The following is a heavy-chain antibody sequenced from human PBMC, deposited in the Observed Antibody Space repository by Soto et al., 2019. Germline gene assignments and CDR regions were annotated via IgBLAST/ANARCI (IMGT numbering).Heavy chain of an antibody. J-gene: IGHJ4*01. CDR1: GYNFINSL. D-gene: IGHD2-21*01. CDR3: ARLISARGDKTSGGNAFD. V-gene: IGHV5-51*01. CDR2: IYPDDSQA. Sequence: GESLKISCNDDGYNFINSLIAWVRQTPGKGLEWMGIIYPDDSQARYSPSFQGQVIISADKSLSTAYLQWISLKASDSGMYYCARLISARGDKTSGGNAFD.